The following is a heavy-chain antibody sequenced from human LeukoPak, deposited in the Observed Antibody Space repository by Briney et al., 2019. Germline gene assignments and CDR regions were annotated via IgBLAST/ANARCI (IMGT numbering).Heavy chain of an antibody. J-gene: IGHJ6*02. CDR3: ARERQNYYYYGMDV. CDR1: GFTVSSNY. CDR2: IYSGGST. Sequence: PGGSLRLSCAASGFTVSSNYMSWVRQAPGKGLEWVSVIYSGGSTYYADSVKGRFTISRDNSKNTLYLQMNSLRAEDTAVYYCARERQNYYYYGMDVWGQGTTVTVSS. V-gene: IGHV3-53*01.